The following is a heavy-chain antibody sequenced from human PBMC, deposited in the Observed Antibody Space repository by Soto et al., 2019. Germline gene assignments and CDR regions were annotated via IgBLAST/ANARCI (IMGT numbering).Heavy chain of an antibody. CDR2: ISGSGGST. CDR3: AKGGAQLLHYNWFDP. J-gene: IGHJ5*02. CDR1: GFTFSSYA. V-gene: IGHV3-23*01. Sequence: GGSLRLSCAASGFTFSSYAGSWVRQAPGKGLEWVSAISGSGGSTYYADSVKGRFTISRDNSKNTLYLQMNSLRAEDTAVYYCAKGGAQLLHYNWFDPWGQGTLVTVSS. D-gene: IGHD2-2*01.